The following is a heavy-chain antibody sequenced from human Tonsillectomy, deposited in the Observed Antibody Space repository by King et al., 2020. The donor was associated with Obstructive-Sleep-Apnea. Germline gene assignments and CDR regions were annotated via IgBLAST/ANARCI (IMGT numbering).Heavy chain of an antibody. V-gene: IGHV3-21*01. D-gene: IGHD1-26*01. Sequence: EVQLVESGGGLVKPGGSLRLSCAASGFTFSSYSMNWVRQAPGKGLEWVSSISSSSSYIYYADSVKGRFTISRDNAKNSLYLQMNSLRAEDTAVYYCARDPGVGATLPGWFDPWGQGTLVTVSS. CDR2: ISSSSSYI. CDR1: GFTFSSYS. CDR3: ARDPGVGATLPGWFDP. J-gene: IGHJ5*02.